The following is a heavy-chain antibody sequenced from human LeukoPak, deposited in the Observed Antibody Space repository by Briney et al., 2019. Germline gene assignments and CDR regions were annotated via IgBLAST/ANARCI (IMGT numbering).Heavy chain of an antibody. J-gene: IGHJ4*02. CDR1: GGTFSSYA. CDR3: ASTFVGYCSGGSCYHTTTSWYYFDY. CDR2: IIPIFGTA. Sequence: ASVKVSCKASGGTFSSYAISWVRQAPGQGLEWMGGIIPIFGTANYAQKFQGRVTITTDESTSTAYMELSSLRSEDTAVYYCASTFVGYCSGGSCYHTTTSWYYFDYWGQGTLVTVSS. V-gene: IGHV1-69*05. D-gene: IGHD2-15*01.